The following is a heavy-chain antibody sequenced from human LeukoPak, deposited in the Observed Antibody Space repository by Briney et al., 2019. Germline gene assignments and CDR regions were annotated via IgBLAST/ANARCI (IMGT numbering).Heavy chain of an antibody. Sequence: RASETLSLTCAVYGGSFSGYYWSWIRQPPGKGLEWIGEINHSGSTNYNPSLKSRVTISVDTSKNQFSLKLSSVTAADTAVYNCARRVLAASSNWFDPWGQGTLVTVSS. V-gene: IGHV4-34*01. CDR2: INHSGST. D-gene: IGHD2-21*02. CDR3: ARRVLAASSNWFDP. J-gene: IGHJ5*02. CDR1: GGSFSGYY.